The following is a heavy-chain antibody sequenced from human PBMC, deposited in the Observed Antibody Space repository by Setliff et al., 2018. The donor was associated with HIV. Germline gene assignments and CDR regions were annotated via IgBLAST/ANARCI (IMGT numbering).Heavy chain of an antibody. CDR1: GGTFRGYA. Sequence: SVKVSCKASGGTFRGYAISWVRHAPGQGLEWMGGIISIFGTENYAQKFQGRVTITEDESTNTAYMELSSLTSDDTAVYYCARDQGEVARACWHWGQGTLVTVSS. CDR3: ARDQGEVARACWH. J-gene: IGHJ1*01. CDR2: IISIFGTE. D-gene: IGHD3-10*01. V-gene: IGHV1-69*13.